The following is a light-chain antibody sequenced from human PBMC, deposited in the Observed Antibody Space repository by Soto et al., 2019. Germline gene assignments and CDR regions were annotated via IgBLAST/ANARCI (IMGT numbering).Light chain of an antibody. CDR2: EVS. J-gene: IGLJ2*01. CDR1: SSDVGGYNY. Sequence: QSVLTQPASVSGSPGQSITISCTGTSSDVGGYNYVSWYQQHPGKAPKLMIYEVSNRPSGVSNRFSGSKSGNTASLTISGLRSEDEADYYCRSYTSSSTVVFGGGTKLTVL. V-gene: IGLV2-14*01. CDR3: RSYTSSSTVV.